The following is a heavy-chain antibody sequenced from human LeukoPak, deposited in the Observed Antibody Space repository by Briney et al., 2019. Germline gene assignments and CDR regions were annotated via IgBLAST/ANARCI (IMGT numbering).Heavy chain of an antibody. CDR3: ARDSRAYGSGATIDY. Sequence: GGSLRLSCAASGFTFSNYGMHWVRQAPGKGLEWMTTIWYDGNNKYYADSVKGRFAISRDNSKNTLYVQMSSLRVEGTAVYYCARDSRAYGSGATIDYWGQGTLVTVSS. J-gene: IGHJ4*02. V-gene: IGHV3-33*01. CDR1: GFTFSNYG. D-gene: IGHD2-15*01. CDR2: IWYDGNNK.